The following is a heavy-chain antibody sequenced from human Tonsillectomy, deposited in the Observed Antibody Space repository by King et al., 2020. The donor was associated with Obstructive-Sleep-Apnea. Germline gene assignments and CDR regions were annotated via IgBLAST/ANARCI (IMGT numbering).Heavy chain of an antibody. CDR2: MYYSVST. J-gene: IGHJ4*02. CDR1: GDSISSSSYY. D-gene: IGHD1-26*01. CDR3: AGRDSGTYYDAADYYFDF. Sequence: QLQESGPGLVKPSETLSLTCAVSGDSISSSSYYWGWIRQPPGKGLEWIGNMYYSVSTYYNPSLKSLVTTSVDMSKKQFSLKLSSVTAADTAMYYCAGRDSGTYYDAADYYFDFWGQGTLVTVSS. V-gene: IGHV4-39*07.